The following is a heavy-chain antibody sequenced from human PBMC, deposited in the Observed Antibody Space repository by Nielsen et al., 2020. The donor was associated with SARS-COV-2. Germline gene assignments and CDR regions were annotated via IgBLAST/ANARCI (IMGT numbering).Heavy chain of an antibody. J-gene: IGHJ3*02. CDR1: GFTFSGYA. CDR3: GRAFDI. Sequence: GGSLRLSCAASGFTFSGYAMHWVRQAPGKGLEWVAFISYNGDNKYYADSVKGRFTTSRDNSKNTLYLGVNSLRPEDTAVYFCGRAFDIWGQGTMVTVSS. CDR2: ISYNGDNK. V-gene: IGHV3-30*04.